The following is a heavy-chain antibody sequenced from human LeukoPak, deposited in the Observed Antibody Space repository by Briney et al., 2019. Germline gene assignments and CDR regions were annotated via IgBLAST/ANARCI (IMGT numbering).Heavy chain of an antibody. CDR3: ARSPMSGYYLFDY. J-gene: IGHJ4*02. D-gene: IGHD3-22*01. CDR2: VFYTGSS. Sequence: SETLSLTCTVSGGSISSYYWSWIRQPPGKGLEWIGNVFYTGSSNLNPSLNSRVTMSLDTSKTQFSLNLSSVTAADTAVYYCARSPMSGYYLFDYWGQGTLVTVSS. CDR1: GGSISSYY. V-gene: IGHV4-59*01.